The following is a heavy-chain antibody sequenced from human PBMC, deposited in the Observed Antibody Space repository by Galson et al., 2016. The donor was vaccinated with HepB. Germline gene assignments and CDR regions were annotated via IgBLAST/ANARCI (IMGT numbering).Heavy chain of an antibody. V-gene: IGHV3-33*06. CDR1: GFTFSDFG. CDR3: AKDAILACGTGCYADY. J-gene: IGHJ4*02. D-gene: IGHD2-2*01. Sequence: SLRLSCAASGFTFSDFGMHWVRQAPGKGLEWLAGIWADGTNKYYADSLKGRFTIPRDNSKNTLYLQMNSLRAEDTAVYYCAKDAILACGTGCYADYWGQGTLVTVSS. CDR2: IWADGTNK.